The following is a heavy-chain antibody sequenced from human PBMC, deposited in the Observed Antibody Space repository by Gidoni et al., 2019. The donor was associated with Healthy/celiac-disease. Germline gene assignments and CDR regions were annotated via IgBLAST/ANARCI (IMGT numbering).Heavy chain of an antibody. D-gene: IGHD5-18*01. CDR2: ISGSGGST. CDR1: GFTLSRDA. CDR3: AKDLVDTAMVYFDY. J-gene: IGHJ4*02. Sequence: EVQLLESGGGLVQPGGSLRLPCAASGFTLSRDAMSWVRQAPGKGLEWVSAISGSGGSTYYADSVEGRFTISRDNSKNTLYLQMNSLGAEDTAVYYCAKDLVDTAMVYFDYWGQGTLVTVSS. V-gene: IGHV3-23*01.